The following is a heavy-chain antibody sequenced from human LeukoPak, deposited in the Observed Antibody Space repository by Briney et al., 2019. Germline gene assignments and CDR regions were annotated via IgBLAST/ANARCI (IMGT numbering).Heavy chain of an antibody. CDR3: ARDGHGGNSFDF. CDR2: INANSGGT. J-gene: IGHJ4*02. CDR1: GYTFTGYC. D-gene: IGHD4-23*01. Sequence: ASVKVSCKASGYTFTGYCMHWVRQAPGQGVEWMGWINANSGGTDYAQKFQDRVTMTRDTSISTAYMELSRLTSDDTAVYYCARDGHGGNSFDFWGQGTLVTVSS. V-gene: IGHV1-2*02.